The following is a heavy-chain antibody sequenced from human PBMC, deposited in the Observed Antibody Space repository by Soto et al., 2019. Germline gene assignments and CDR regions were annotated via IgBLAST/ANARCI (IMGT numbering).Heavy chain of an antibody. CDR2: ISGSGGST. D-gene: IGHD1-26*01. Sequence: EVQLLESGGGLVQPGGSLRLSCAASGFTFSSYAMSWVRQAPGKGLEWVSAISGSGGSTYYADSVKGRFTISRDNSKNTLYLQMNSLRAEDTAVYHCAKAARYEGWERHYYYYYDMDVWGQGTTVTVSS. J-gene: IGHJ6*02. CDR3: AKAARYEGWERHYYYYYDMDV. CDR1: GFTFSSYA. V-gene: IGHV3-23*01.